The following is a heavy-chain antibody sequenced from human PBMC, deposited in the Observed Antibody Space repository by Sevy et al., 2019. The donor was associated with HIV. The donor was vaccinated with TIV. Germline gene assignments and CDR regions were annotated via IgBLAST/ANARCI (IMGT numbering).Heavy chain of an antibody. V-gene: IGHV5-51*01. CDR3: ARLPVAAAGLYYFDF. CDR1: GYSFANNW. J-gene: IGHJ4*02. D-gene: IGHD6-13*01. Sequence: GESLKISCKGSGYSFANNWIGWVRQMPGKGLVWMGIIAPGDSETTYSPSFQGRVTISVDKSITTAYLQWSSLKASDTAMYYCARLPVAAAGLYYFDFWGQGTLVTVSS. CDR2: IAPGDSET.